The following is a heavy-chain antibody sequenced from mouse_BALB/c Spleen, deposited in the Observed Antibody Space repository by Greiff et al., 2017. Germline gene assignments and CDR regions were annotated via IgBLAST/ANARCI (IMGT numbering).Heavy chain of an antibody. D-gene: IGHD3-3*01. J-gene: IGHJ3*01. Sequence: VQLQQSGPELVKPGASVKMSCKASGYTFTSYVMHWVKQKPGQGLEWIGYINPYNDGTKYNEKFKGKATLTSDKSSSTAYMELSSLTSEDSAVYYCAREGDLGWFAYWGQGTLVTVSA. CDR3: AREGDLGWFAY. CDR2: INPYNDGT. CDR1: GYTFTSYV. V-gene: IGHV1-14*01.